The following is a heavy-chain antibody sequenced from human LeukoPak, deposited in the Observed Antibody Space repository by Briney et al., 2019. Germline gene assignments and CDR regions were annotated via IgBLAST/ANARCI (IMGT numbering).Heavy chain of an antibody. Sequence: ASVKVSCTASGYSLTDSFIHWGRQAPGQGLEWMGWVNPTNGGTNSFHKFQGRLSMTRDTSITTAYLELNRLTSDDTAFYFCARSPELGTFNYWGQGTLVTVSS. CDR3: ARSPELGTFNY. CDR1: GYSLTDSF. D-gene: IGHD7-27*01. V-gene: IGHV1-2*02. J-gene: IGHJ4*02. CDR2: VNPTNGGT.